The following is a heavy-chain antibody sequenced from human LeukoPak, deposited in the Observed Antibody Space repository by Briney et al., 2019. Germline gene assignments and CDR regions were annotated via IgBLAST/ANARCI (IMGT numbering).Heavy chain of an antibody. CDR1: GYSISSGYY. D-gene: IGHD2-2*02. Sequence: SETLSLTCAVSGYSISSGYYWGWIRQPPGKGLEWIGSIYHSGSTYYNPSLKSRVTISVDTSKNQISLKLSSVTAADTAVYYCALNPGGGYCSSTSCYISAFDIWGQGQWSPSLQ. V-gene: IGHV4-38-2*01. J-gene: IGHJ3*02. CDR3: ALNPGGGYCSSTSCYISAFDI. CDR2: IYHSGST.